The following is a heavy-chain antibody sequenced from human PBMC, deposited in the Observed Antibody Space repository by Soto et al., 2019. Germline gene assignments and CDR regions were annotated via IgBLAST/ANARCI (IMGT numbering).Heavy chain of an antibody. CDR3: ARVLGYCSSTSCAYHFDY. D-gene: IGHD2-2*01. CDR2: IYTSGST. Sequence: NPSETLSLTCTVSGGSISSYYWSWIRQPAGKGLEWIGRIYTSGSTNYNPSLKSRVTMSVDTSKNQFSLKLSSVTAADTAVYYCARVLGYCSSTSCAYHFDYWGQGTLVTVSS. J-gene: IGHJ4*02. V-gene: IGHV4-4*07. CDR1: GGSISSYY.